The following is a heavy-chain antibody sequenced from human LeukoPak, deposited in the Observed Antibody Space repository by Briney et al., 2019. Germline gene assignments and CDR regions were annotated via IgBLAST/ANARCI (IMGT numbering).Heavy chain of an antibody. CDR3: ARGSSPRIAARRDNWFDP. D-gene: IGHD6-6*01. J-gene: IGHJ5*02. CDR2: INHSGST. V-gene: IGHV4-39*07. CDR1: GGSISSSSHY. Sequence: KASETLSLTCTVSGGSISSSSHYWAWIRQPPGKGLEWIGEINHSGSTNYNPSLKSRVTISVDTSKNQFSLKLSSVTAADTAVYYCARGSSPRIAARRDNWFDPWGQGTLVTVSS.